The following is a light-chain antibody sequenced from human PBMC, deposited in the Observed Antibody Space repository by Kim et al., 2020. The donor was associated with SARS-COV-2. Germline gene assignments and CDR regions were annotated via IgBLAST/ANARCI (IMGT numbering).Light chain of an antibody. CDR1: QSISSW. J-gene: IGKJ1*01. Sequence: GDRVTITCRASQSISSWLAWYQQKPGKAPKLLIYDASSFESGVPSRFSGSGSGTEFTLTISSLQPDDFATYYCQQYNSYSGTFGQGTKVDIK. CDR2: DAS. CDR3: QQYNSYSGT. V-gene: IGKV1-5*01.